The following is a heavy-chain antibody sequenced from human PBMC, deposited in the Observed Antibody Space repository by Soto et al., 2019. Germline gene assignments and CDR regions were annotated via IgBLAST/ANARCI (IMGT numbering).Heavy chain of an antibody. CDR3: ARGYYDYVWGSYRYSLDY. D-gene: IGHD3-16*02. Sequence: SVKVSCKASGGTFSSYAISWVRQAPGQGLEWMGGIIPIFGTANYAQKFQGRVTITADKSTSTAYMELSSLRSEDTAVYYCARGYYDYVWGSYRYSLDYWGQGALVTVSS. J-gene: IGHJ4*02. CDR1: GGTFSSYA. CDR2: IIPIFGTA. V-gene: IGHV1-69*06.